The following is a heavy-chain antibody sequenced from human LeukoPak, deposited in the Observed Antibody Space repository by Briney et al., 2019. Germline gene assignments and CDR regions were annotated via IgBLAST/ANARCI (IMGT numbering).Heavy chain of an antibody. CDR3: AVLSGTYYFDC. D-gene: IGHD1-14*01. J-gene: IGHJ4*02. V-gene: IGHV3-64D*06. CDR1: GSTFGHYT. Sequence: PGGSLRLSCSASGSTFGHYTMHWVRQAPGKGLEFVSAITSNGGRTYYADSVKGRFTISRDNPKNTLFLQMNSLRAEDTAVYHCAVLSGTYYFDCWGREPWSPSPQ. CDR2: ITSNGGRT.